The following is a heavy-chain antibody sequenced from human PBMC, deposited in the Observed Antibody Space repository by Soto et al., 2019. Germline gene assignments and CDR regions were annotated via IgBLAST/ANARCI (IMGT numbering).Heavy chain of an antibody. CDR2: ISWNSRSI. V-gene: IGHV3-9*01. CDR3: TKGYYGSGSSYFDY. J-gene: IGHJ4*02. Sequence: EVQWVESGGGFVQPGGSLRLSCAASGFTVAESAMHWVRQAPGKGLEWVSGISWNSRSIDYADSVKGRFTISRDNAKNSLFLQMNSLRPEDTALYYCTKGYYGSGSSYFDYWSRGALVTVSS. CDR1: GFTVAESA. D-gene: IGHD3-10*01.